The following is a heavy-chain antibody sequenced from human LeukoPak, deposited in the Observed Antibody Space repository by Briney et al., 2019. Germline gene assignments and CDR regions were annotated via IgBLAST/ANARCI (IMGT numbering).Heavy chain of an antibody. D-gene: IGHD1-26*01. V-gene: IGHV3-30*19. Sequence: GTSLRLSCTAPGFTFSSYAIHWIRQAPGKGLEWVAVISYDGSNKYYADSVKGRFTISRDNSKNTLYLQMNSLRAEDTAVYYCARDGTFDYWGQGTLVTVSS. CDR3: ARDGTFDY. CDR2: ISYDGSNK. J-gene: IGHJ4*02. CDR1: GFTFSSYA.